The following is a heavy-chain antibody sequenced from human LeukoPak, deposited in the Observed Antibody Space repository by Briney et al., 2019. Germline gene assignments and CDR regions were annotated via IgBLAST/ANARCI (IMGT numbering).Heavy chain of an antibody. V-gene: IGHV1-69*01. CDR2: IIPIFGTA. J-gene: IGHJ6*03. CDR1: GGTFSSYA. D-gene: IGHD7-27*01. Sequence: GSSVKVSCKASGGTFSSYAISWVRQAPGQGLEWMGGIIPIFGTANYAQKFQGRVTITADESTSTAYMELSSLRSEDTAVYYCARDETKTGDYEGYYYYMDVWGKGTTVTVSS. CDR3: ARDETKTGDYEGYYYYMDV.